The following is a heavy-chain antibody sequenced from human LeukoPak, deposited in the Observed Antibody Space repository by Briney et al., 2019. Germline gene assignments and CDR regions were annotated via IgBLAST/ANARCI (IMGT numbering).Heavy chain of an antibody. CDR3: ARDLRYFDWLLPHYYYYYMDV. D-gene: IGHD3-9*01. J-gene: IGHJ6*03. Sequence: ASVKVSCKASGYTFTSYGISWVRQAPGQGLEWMGWISAYNGNTNYAQKLQGRVTMTTDTSTSTAYMELRSLRSDDTAVYYCARDLRYFDWLLPHYYYYYMDVWGKGTTVTISS. CDR2: ISAYNGNT. V-gene: IGHV1-18*01. CDR1: GYTFTSYG.